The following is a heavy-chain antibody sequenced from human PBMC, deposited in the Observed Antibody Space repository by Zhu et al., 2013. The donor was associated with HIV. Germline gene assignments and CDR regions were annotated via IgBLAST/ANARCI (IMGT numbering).Heavy chain of an antibody. CDR3: ARGSFSCSSTSCYEDYYYYYGMDV. CDR2: IIPIFGTA. Sequence: QVQLVQSGAEVKKPGSSVKVSCKASGGTFSSYAISWVRQAPGQGLEWMGGIIPIFGTANYAQKFQGRVTITADESTSTAYMELSSLRSEDTAVYYCARGSFSCSSTSCYEDYYYYYGMDVWGQGTTVTVSS. V-gene: IGHV1-69*01. CDR1: GGTFSSYA. D-gene: IGHD2-2*01. J-gene: IGHJ6*02.